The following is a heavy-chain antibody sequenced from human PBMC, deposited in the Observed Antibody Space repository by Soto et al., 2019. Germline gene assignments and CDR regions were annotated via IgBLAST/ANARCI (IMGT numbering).Heavy chain of an antibody. CDR2: ISGSSGNT. Sequence: EVQLLESGGGLAQPGGSLRLSCVGSGFGFNSYGMSWVRQAPGKGLEWVSGISGSSGNTYYADSVKGWFTISRDNSKNTLYLQMSSLRAGDTAVYYCATYRGYCSGGSCSREGYLDSWGKGPLVTVSS. V-gene: IGHV3-23*01. CDR1: GFGFNSYG. J-gene: IGHJ4*02. D-gene: IGHD2-15*01. CDR3: ATYRGYCSGGSCSREGYLDS.